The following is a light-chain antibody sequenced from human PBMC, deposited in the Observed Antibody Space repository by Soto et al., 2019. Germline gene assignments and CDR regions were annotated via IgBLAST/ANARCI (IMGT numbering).Light chain of an antibody. J-gene: IGKJ2*01. CDR2: AAS. Sequence: AIQMTQSPSSLSVSVGDRVTITCRASQSIRNDLGWYQQKPGKAPKLLIYAASSLQSGVPPRFSGSGSGTDFPLTISSLLPEDVANYFCLKDYNYPYTFGQGTKVEIK. CDR1: QSIRND. CDR3: LKDYNYPYT. V-gene: IGKV1-6*01.